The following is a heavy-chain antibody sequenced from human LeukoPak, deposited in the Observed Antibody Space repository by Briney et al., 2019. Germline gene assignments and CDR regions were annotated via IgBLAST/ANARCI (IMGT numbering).Heavy chain of an antibody. CDR1: GGSFSGYY. Sequence: PSETLSLTCAVYGGSFSGYYWSWIRQPPGKGLEWIGEINHSGSTNYNPSLKSRATISVDTSKNQFSLKLSSVTAADTAVYYCASSMYYYDSFYDIWGQGTMVTVSS. D-gene: IGHD3-22*01. V-gene: IGHV4-34*01. CDR3: ASSMYYYDSFYDI. J-gene: IGHJ3*02. CDR2: INHSGST.